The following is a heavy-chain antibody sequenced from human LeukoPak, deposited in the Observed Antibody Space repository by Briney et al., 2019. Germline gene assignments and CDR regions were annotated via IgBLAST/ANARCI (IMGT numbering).Heavy chain of an antibody. D-gene: IGHD4-17*01. CDR2: IIPIFGTA. Sequence: ASVKVSCKASGGAFSSYAISWVRQAPGQGLEWMGGIIPIFGTANYAQKFQGRVTITADESTSTAYMELSNLRSEDTAVYYCARDDYGDYPTRFDYWGQGTLVTVSS. J-gene: IGHJ4*02. CDR3: ARDDYGDYPTRFDY. CDR1: GGAFSSYA. V-gene: IGHV1-69*13.